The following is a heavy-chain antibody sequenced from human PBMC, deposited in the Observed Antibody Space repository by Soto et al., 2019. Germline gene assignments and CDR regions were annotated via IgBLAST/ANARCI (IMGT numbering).Heavy chain of an antibody. Sequence: GGSLRLSCAASGFTFSSYWMHWVRQAPGKGLVWVAHIDTDGSSTSYADSVKGRFTISRDNAKNTLYLQMNSVRAEDMAVYYCARFYYDSSGYLPSPYYYYDGKDVWGQGNTVTVSS. CDR2: IDTDGSST. V-gene: IGHV3-74*01. D-gene: IGHD3-22*01. CDR3: ARFYYDSSGYLPSPYYYYDGKDV. J-gene: IGHJ6*02. CDR1: GFTFSSYW.